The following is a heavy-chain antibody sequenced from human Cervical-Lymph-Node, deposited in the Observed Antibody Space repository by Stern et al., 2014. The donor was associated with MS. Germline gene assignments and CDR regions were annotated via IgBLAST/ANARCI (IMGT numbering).Heavy chain of an antibody. CDR2: ISNDGRNK. J-gene: IGHJ3*02. V-gene: IGHV3-30*04. Sequence: VHLVESGGGVVQPGRSLRLSCAASGFTFNSYAMHWVRQAPGKGLEWVAVISNDGRNKYNADSVKDRITISRDNANNRLYLQMSSLRPEDTAVYYCAREKDMLTGWSAFDIWGQGTMVIISS. D-gene: IGHD3-9*01. CDR1: GFTFNSYA. CDR3: AREKDMLTGWSAFDI.